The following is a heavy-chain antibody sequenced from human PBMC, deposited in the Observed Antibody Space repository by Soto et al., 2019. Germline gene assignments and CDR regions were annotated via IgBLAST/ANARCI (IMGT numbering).Heavy chain of an antibody. CDR3: AKRRGAGGHFDY. Sequence: ESGGGLVQPEGSLRLSCAASGFTFSSYTMSWVRQGPGKGLEWVAVVSIGGSTHYADSVRGRFTISRDNSKNTLSLQMNSLTAEDTAVYFCAKRRGAGGHFDYWGQAALVTVSS. D-gene: IGHD2-15*01. CDR2: VSIGGST. CDR1: GFTFSSYT. J-gene: IGHJ4*02. V-gene: IGHV3-23*01.